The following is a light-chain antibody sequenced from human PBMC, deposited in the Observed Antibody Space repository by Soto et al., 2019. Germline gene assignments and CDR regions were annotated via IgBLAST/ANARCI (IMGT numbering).Light chain of an antibody. V-gene: IGKV3-15*01. J-gene: IGKJ5*01. CDR2: GAS. CDR1: QSVSSN. Sequence: EIVMTQSPATLSVSPGERATLSCRASQSVSSNLGWYQQRPGQAPRLLIYGASTRATGIPARFSGSGSGTEFTLPISSLQSEDSAVYYCQQYNNWSSLTFGEGTRLEI. CDR3: QQYNNWSSLT.